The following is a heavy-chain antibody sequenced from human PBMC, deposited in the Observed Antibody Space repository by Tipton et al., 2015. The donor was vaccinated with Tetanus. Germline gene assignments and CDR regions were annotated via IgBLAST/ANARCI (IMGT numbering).Heavy chain of an antibody. CDR1: GFTFSTHA. Sequence: SLRLSCAASGFTFSTHALHWVRQAPGRGLEWVGLISHASNAYYADSVKGRFTISRDNSKSALYLQMNSLYVEDTAVYYCVRGGMMYADYWGQGTLVTVSS. J-gene: IGHJ4*02. CDR3: VRGGMMYADY. CDR2: ISHASNA. V-gene: IGHV3-30*04. D-gene: IGHD2-8*01.